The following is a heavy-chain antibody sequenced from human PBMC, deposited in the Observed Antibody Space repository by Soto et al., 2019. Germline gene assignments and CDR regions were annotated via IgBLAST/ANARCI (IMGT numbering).Heavy chain of an antibody. CDR3: SSDSVSAFDY. CDR1: GFTVSSNY. CDR2: IYSGGST. V-gene: IGHV3-66*01. J-gene: IGHJ4*02. Sequence: EVQLVESGGNLVQPGGSLRLSCAASGFTVSSNYMSWVRQAPGKGLEWVSVIYSGGSTSYADSVKGRFTISRDTSKNTLYLQMNSRRAEDTAGYYCSSDSVSAFDYWGQGTLVTVSS.